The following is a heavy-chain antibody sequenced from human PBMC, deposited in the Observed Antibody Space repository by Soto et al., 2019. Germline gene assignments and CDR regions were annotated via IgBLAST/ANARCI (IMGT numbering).Heavy chain of an antibody. CDR3: ARDWGATLDYYYYYGMDV. J-gene: IGHJ6*02. D-gene: IGHD1-26*01. CDR1: GFTFSSYA. V-gene: IGHV3-30-3*01. Sequence: GGSLRLSCAASGFTFSSYAMHWVRQAPGKGLEWVAVISYDGSNKYYADSVKGRFTISRDNSKNTLYLQMNSLRAEDTAVYYCARDWGATLDYYYYYGMDVWGQGTTVTVSS. CDR2: ISYDGSNK.